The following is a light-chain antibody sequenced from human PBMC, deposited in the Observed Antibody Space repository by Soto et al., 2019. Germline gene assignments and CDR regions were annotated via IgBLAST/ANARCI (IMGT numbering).Light chain of an antibody. CDR2: NVS. J-gene: IGLJ2*01. CDR3: CSYAGSYTPVV. Sequence: QSALTQPRSVSGSPGQSVTISCTGTSSDVGGYNYVSWYQQHPGKAPKLMIYNVSKRPSGVPDRFSCSKSGNTASLTISGLQAEDEADYYCCSYAGSYTPVVFGGGNKVTVL. V-gene: IGLV2-11*01. CDR1: SSDVGGYNY.